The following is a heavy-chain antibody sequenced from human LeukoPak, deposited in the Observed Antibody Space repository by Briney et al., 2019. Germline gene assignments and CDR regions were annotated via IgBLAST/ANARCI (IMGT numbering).Heavy chain of an antibody. V-gene: IGHV3-30-3*01. CDR1: GFTFSSYA. CDR2: ISYDGSNK. Sequence: GRSLRLSCAASGFTFSSYAMHWVRQAPGKGLEWVAVISYDGSNKYYADSVKGRFTISRDNSKDTLYLQMNSLRAEDTAVYYCARETLRYFDWLLSAAHAFDIWGQGTMVTVSS. CDR3: ARETLRYFDWLLSAAHAFDI. J-gene: IGHJ3*02. D-gene: IGHD3-9*01.